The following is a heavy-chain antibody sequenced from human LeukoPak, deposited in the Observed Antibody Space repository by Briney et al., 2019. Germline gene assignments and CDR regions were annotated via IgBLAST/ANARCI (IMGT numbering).Heavy chain of an antibody. V-gene: IGHV3-66*02. CDR2: IYSGGTT. CDR3: ARGLYRSGWYSDY. J-gene: IGHJ4*02. D-gene: IGHD6-19*01. CDR1: GISVSSNY. Sequence: GGSLRLSCAASGISVSSNYMSWVRQAPGKGLEWVSLIYSGGTTHYADSVKGRFNISRDNSKNTLYLQMNSLRAEDTAVYYCARGLYRSGWYSDYWGQGTLVTVSS.